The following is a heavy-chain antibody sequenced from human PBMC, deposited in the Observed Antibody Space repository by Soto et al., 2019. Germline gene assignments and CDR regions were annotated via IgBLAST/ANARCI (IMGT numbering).Heavy chain of an antibody. CDR1: GFTFSSYA. CDR2: ISGSGGST. CDR3: AKARGPLLRYFDCLLDY. D-gene: IGHD3-9*01. J-gene: IGHJ4*02. Sequence: GGSLRLSCAASGFTFSSYAMSWVRQAPGKGLEWVSAISGSGGSTYYADSVKGRFTISRDNSKNTLYLQMNSLRAEDTAVYYCAKARGPLLRYFDCLLDYWGQGTLVTVSS. V-gene: IGHV3-23*01.